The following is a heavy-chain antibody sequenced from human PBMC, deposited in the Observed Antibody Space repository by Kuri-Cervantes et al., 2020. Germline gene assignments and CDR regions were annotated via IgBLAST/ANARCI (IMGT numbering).Heavy chain of an antibody. CDR3: ARAGGSHTGWGYYYYGMDV. V-gene: IGHV1-69*13. CDR1: GGTFSSYA. Sequence: SVKVSCKASGGTFSSYAISWVRQAPGQGLEWMGGIIPIFGTANYAQKFQGRVTITADESTSTAYIELSSLRSEDTAVYYCARAGGSHTGWGYYYYGMDVWGQGTTVTVSS. J-gene: IGHJ6*02. D-gene: IGHD3-16*01. CDR2: IIPIFGTA.